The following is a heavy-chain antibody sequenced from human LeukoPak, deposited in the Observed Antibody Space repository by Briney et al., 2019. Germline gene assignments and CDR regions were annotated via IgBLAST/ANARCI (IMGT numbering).Heavy chain of an antibody. Sequence: AASVKVSCKASGGTFSSYAFSWVRQAPGQGLEWMGGIIPLLGTANYAQKFQGRVTITADTSSSTVYMELRSLRSDDTAVYYCARGSCTGWYYFDYWGQGTLVTVSS. V-gene: IGHV1-69*06. CDR1: GGTFSSYA. D-gene: IGHD6-19*01. CDR3: ARGSCTGWYYFDY. J-gene: IGHJ4*02. CDR2: IIPLLGTA.